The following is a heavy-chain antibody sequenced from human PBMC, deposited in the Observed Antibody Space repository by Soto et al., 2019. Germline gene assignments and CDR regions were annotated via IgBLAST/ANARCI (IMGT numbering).Heavy chain of an antibody. CDR2: IWYDGSNK. CDR3: ARLNGYDSYFDY. D-gene: IGHD5-12*01. CDR1: GFTFSSYG. Sequence: LRLSCAASGFTFSSYGMHWVRQAPGKGLEWVAVIWYDGSNKYYADSVKGRFTISRDNSKNTLYLQMNSLRAEDTAVYYCARLNGYDSYFDYWGQGTLVTVSS. J-gene: IGHJ4*02. V-gene: IGHV3-33*01.